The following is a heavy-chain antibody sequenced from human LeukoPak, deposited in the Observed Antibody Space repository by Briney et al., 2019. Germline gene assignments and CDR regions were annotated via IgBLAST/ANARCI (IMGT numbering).Heavy chain of an antibody. Sequence: ASVTVSCTASGGTFSSYAISWVRQAPGQGLEWMGGIIPIFGTANYAQKFQGRVTITADKSTSTAYMELSSLRSEDTAVYYCARGQAVADSFDYWGQGTLVTVSS. V-gene: IGHV1-69*06. CDR2: IIPIFGTA. CDR1: GGTFSSYA. J-gene: IGHJ4*02. D-gene: IGHD6-19*01. CDR3: ARGQAVADSFDY.